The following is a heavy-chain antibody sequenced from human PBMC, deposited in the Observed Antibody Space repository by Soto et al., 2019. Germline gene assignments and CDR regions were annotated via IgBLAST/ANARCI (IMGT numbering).Heavy chain of an antibody. CDR2: IKSKTDGGTT. CDR3: TTLGIVVVPAAIRDY. V-gene: IGHV3-15*07. CDR1: GFTFSNAW. D-gene: IGHD2-2*03. Sequence: EVQLVESGGGLVKPGGSLRLSCAASGFTFSNAWMNWVRQAPGKGLEWVGSIKSKTDGGTTDYAAPVKGRFTISRDDSKNTLYLQMNSLKTEDTAVYYCTTLGIVVVPAAIRDYWGQGTLVTVSS. J-gene: IGHJ4*02.